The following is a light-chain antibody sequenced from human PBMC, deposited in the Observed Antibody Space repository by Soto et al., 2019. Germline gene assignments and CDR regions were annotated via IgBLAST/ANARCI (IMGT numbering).Light chain of an antibody. J-gene: IGLJ1*01. CDR3: QSYDSSLNGYV. Sequence: QSVLTQPPSVSGAPGQRVTISCTGSSSNIGGAYDVRWYQQLPGIAPKLLIYANNYRPSGVPDRFSGSKSGTSASLAITGLQAEDEADYYCQSYDSSLNGYVFGTGTKVTVL. CDR1: SSNIGGAYD. V-gene: IGLV1-40*01. CDR2: ANN.